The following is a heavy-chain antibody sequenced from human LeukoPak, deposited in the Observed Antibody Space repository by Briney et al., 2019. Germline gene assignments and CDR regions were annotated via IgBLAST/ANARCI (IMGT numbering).Heavy chain of an antibody. J-gene: IGHJ4*02. V-gene: IGHV1-2*02. Sequence: ASVKVSCKASGYTFTGYYMHWVRQAPGQGLEWMGWINPNSGGTNYAQKFQGRVTMTRDTSISTAYMELSRLRSDDTAVYYCARDAVGATSLTDYWGQGTLVTVSS. CDR3: ARDAVGATSLTDY. CDR1: GYTFTGYY. CDR2: INPNSGGT. D-gene: IGHD1-26*01.